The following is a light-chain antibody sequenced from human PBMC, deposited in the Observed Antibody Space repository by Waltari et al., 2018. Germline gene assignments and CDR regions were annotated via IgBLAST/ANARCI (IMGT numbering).Light chain of an antibody. CDR1: QSIRSY. CDR2: GAS. V-gene: IGKV1-39*01. CDR3: QQSLNTPRT. Sequence: TVRESQSIRSYVNWYQQKAGKAPQLLIYGASSLQSGVPSRFSGSGSGTDFTLTIRSLQPEDFATYYCQQSLNTPRTFGQGTKVEMK. J-gene: IGKJ1*01.